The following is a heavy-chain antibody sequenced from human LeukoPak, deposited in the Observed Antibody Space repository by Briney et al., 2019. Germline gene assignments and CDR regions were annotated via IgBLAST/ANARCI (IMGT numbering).Heavy chain of an antibody. CDR1: GFTFSSYS. CDR2: ISSSSSSYI. CDR3: AKDLNPKWELLRPAFDI. V-gene: IGHV3-21*01. J-gene: IGHJ3*02. Sequence: GGSLRLSCAASGFTFSSYSMNWVRQAPGKGLEWVSSISSSSSSYIYYADSVKGRFTISRDNAKNSLYLQMNSLRAEDTAVYYCAKDLNPKWELLRPAFDIWGQGTMVTVSS. D-gene: IGHD1-26*01.